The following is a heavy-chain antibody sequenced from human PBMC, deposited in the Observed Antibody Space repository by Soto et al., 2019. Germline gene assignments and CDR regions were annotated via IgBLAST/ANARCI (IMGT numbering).Heavy chain of an antibody. V-gene: IGHV4-31*03. CDR3: ARVLGDSIGPVNWFDP. CDR2: IYYSRST. Sequence: QVQLQESGPGLVKPSQTLSLTCTVSGGSISSGGYYWSWIRQHPAKVLAWIGYIYYSRSTYYNPSLKSRVTISVDPSKNQFPLKLSSVTAAETAVYYCARVLGDSIGPVNWFDPWGQGTLVSVSS. J-gene: IGHJ5*02. D-gene: IGHD3-22*01. CDR1: GGSISSGGYY.